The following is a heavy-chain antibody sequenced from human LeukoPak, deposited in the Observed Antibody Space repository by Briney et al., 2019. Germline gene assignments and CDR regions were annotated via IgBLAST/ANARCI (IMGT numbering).Heavy chain of an antibody. D-gene: IGHD1-20*01. CDR3: ARHSNWNGGVDWFDP. CDR2: IYYSGSP. Sequence: SETLSLTCTVSGGSITTSSYYWGWIRQPPGKGLEWIGNIYYSGSPNYNPSLKSRLTISIDTSKNQFSLKLNSVTAADTAVYYCARHSNWNGGVDWFDPWGQGTQVTVSS. CDR1: GGSITTSSYY. J-gene: IGHJ5*02. V-gene: IGHV4-39*01.